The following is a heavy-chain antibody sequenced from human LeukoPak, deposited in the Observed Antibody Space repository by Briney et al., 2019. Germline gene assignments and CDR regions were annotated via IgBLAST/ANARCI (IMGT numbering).Heavy chain of an antibody. V-gene: IGHV3-48*01. Sequence: GGSLRLSCAASGFTFSNTYSMNWVRQAPGKGLEWVAHISLTTTTVSYADSVKGRFTMSRDNAKKSLSLQMNSLRAEDTAVYYCARGGDWAFDYWGQGTLVTVSS. J-gene: IGHJ4*02. D-gene: IGHD2-21*02. CDR2: ISLTTTTV. CDR3: ARGGDWAFDY. CDR1: GFTFSNTYS.